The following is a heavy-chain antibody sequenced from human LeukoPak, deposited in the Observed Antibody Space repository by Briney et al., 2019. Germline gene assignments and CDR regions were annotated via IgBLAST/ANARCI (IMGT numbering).Heavy chain of an antibody. Sequence: GGSLRLSCAASGFTFSTYGMSWVRQAPGKGLEWVAVISYDGSNKYYADSVKGRFTISRDNSKNTLYLQMNSLRAEDTAVYYCGSPGCPYCCGGSCGFFDYWGQGTLVSVSS. J-gene: IGHJ4*02. CDR2: ISYDGSNK. D-gene: IGHD2-15*01. CDR1: GFTFSTYG. CDR3: GSPGCPYCCGGSCGFFDY. V-gene: IGHV3-30*03.